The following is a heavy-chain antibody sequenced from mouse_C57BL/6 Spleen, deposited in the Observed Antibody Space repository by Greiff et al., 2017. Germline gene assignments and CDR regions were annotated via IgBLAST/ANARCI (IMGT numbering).Heavy chain of an antibody. Sequence: QVQLKQSGAELVKPGASVKLSCKASGYTFTSYWINWVKQWPGQGLEWIGDMYPGSGSTNYNEKFKSKATLTVDTYSSTAYMQLSSQTSEDSAVYYSARGDYGRSYGDDYWGQGTTLTVSS. CDR3: ARGDYGRSYGDDY. D-gene: IGHD1-1*01. CDR1: GYTFTSYW. CDR2: MYPGSGST. V-gene: IGHV1-55*01. J-gene: IGHJ2*01.